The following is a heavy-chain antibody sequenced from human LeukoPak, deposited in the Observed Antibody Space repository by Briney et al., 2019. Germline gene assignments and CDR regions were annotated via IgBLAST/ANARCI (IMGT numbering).Heavy chain of an antibody. CDR1: GGSIRNYY. Sequence: SETLSLTCIVSGGSIRNYYWNWLRQSPGKGLEWIGFIHYSGSTYYRPTLKSRVTMSVDTSKNQFSLKPTSVTAADTAVYYCARRGDSSGYLNHYYYGMDVWGQGTTVTVSS. J-gene: IGHJ6*02. CDR3: ARRGDSSGYLNHYYYGMDV. V-gene: IGHV4-59*01. D-gene: IGHD5-18*01. CDR2: IHYSGST.